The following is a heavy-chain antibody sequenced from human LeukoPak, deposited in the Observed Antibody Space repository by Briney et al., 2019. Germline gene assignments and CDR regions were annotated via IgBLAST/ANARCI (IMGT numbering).Heavy chain of an antibody. D-gene: IGHD4-17*01. CDR1: GLTFSSYA. CDR2: ISDSGGTT. J-gene: IGHJ5*02. V-gene: IGHV3-23*01. Sequence: PGGSLRLSCAASGLTFSSYAMTWVRQAPGKGLEWVSTISDSGGTTYYADSVKGRFTISRDKSKNTLYLQLNSLRAEDTAVYFCAKDYGDYSSWFDPWGQGTLVTVSS. CDR3: AKDYGDYSSWFDP.